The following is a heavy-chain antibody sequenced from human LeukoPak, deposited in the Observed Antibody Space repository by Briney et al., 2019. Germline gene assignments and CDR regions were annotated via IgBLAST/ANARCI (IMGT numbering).Heavy chain of an antibody. D-gene: IGHD3-10*01. J-gene: IGHJ4*02. CDR3: AKGGSVIWFGELLLDY. CDR1: GFTFSSYA. Sequence: GGSLRLSCAASGFTFSSYAMNWVRQAPGKGLEWVSGISGSGHSTYYADSVKGRFTISRDNSKNTLYVQMNSLRAEDTAVYYCAKGGSVIWFGELLLDYWGQGTLVTVSS. CDR2: ISGSGHST. V-gene: IGHV3-23*01.